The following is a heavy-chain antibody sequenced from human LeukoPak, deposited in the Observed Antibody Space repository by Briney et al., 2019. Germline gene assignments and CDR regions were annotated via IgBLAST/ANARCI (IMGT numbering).Heavy chain of an antibody. V-gene: IGHV3-30*02. CDR2: IRYDGSNK. CDR1: GFTFSSYA. Sequence: TGGSLRLSCAASGFTFSSYAMSWVRQAPGKGLEWVAFIRYDGSNKYYADSVKGRFTISRDNSKNTLYLQMNSLRAEDTAVYYCAKERGIIAAAGRGYYFDYWGQGTLVTVSS. J-gene: IGHJ4*02. D-gene: IGHD6-13*01. CDR3: AKERGIIAAAGRGYYFDY.